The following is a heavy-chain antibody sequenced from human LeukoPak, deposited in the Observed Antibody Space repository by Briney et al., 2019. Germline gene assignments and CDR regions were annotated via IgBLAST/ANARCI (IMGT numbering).Heavy chain of an antibody. CDR1: GFTFSDYY. CDR3: ARDTLLARRYFDY. CDR2: ISSSGSTI. D-gene: IGHD2-15*01. Sequence: GGSLRLSCAASGFTFSDYYMSWIRQAPGKGLEWVSYISSSGSTIYYADSVKGRFTISRDNAKNSLYLQMNSLRAEVTAVYYCARDTLLARRYFDYWGQGTLVTVSS. J-gene: IGHJ4*02. V-gene: IGHV3-11*01.